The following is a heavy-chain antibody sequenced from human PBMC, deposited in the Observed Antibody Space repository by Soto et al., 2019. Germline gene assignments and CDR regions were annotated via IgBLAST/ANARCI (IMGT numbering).Heavy chain of an antibody. CDR2: IHWNEDT. J-gene: IGHJ4*02. D-gene: IGHD3-10*01. CDR1: GFSLTTIGVD. Sequence: QITLKESGPALVNPTQTLTLTCTFSGFSLTTIGVDVAWIRQPPGKALEWLAVIHWNEDTHYSPHVEERLNITKDTANNQVALKMTNMDPADTATYSCVHTRMLYGLSYWGQGTLVTDSS. V-gene: IGHV2-5*01. CDR3: VHTRMLYGLSY.